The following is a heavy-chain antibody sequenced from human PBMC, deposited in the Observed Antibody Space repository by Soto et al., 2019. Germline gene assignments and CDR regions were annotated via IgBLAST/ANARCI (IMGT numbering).Heavy chain of an antibody. J-gene: IGHJ4*02. CDR2: ISSSGKTI. V-gene: IGHV3-48*03. Sequence: EVQLVESGGGLVRPGGSLRLSCAASGFTFTNYEMNWVRQAPGKGLEWISYISSSGKTISYADSGKGRFTISRDNAKNSLYLQMNSLRAEDTAVYYCARDPEKYSGSDLGIDYWGQGTLVTVSS. CDR1: GFTFTNYE. D-gene: IGHD5-12*01. CDR3: ARDPEKYSGSDLGIDY.